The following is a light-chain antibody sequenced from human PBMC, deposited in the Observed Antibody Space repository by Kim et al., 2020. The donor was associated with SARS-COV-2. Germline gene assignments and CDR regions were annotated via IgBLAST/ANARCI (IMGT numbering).Light chain of an antibody. Sequence: GARVAFSCSGSGSNIGSHFVYWRQTLPGTAPKLVIHENSQRPSGVPDRFSGSKSGTSASLAISGLRSEDEGDYYGAAWHDTLHAWVFGAGAQLTVL. CDR2: ENS. CDR1: GSNIGSHF. J-gene: IGLJ3*02. CDR3: AAWHDTLHAWV. V-gene: IGLV1-47*01.